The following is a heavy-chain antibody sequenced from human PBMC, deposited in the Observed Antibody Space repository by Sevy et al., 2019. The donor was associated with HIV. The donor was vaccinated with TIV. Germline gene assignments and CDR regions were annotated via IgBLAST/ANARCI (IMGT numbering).Heavy chain of an antibody. V-gene: IGHV1-24*01. CDR2: LDPEDGRT. Sequence: ASVKVSCKLSGYTLTDFSMHWVRQAPGKGLEWVATLDPEDGRTIYAQKFQGRVTMTEDTSTDTAYMELNSLRSDDTAVYYCATTKDYYDSSGYPFDYWGQGTQVNVSS. CDR1: GYTLTDFS. CDR3: ATTKDYYDSSGYPFDY. D-gene: IGHD3-22*01. J-gene: IGHJ4*02.